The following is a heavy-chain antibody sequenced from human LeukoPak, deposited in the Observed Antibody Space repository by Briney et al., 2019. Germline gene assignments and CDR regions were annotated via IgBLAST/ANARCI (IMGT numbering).Heavy chain of an antibody. Sequence: GGARRLSYADSGFTFSRYALYWVRQAPGKGLYYVSAISSNGGSTYYANSVKGRFTISRDNSKNTLYLQMGSLRAEDMAVYYCASGTSPTTEGDYWGQGTLVTVSS. J-gene: IGHJ4*02. D-gene: IGHD1-1*01. CDR2: ISSNGGST. CDR1: GFTFSRYA. V-gene: IGHV3-64*01. CDR3: ASGTSPTTEGDY.